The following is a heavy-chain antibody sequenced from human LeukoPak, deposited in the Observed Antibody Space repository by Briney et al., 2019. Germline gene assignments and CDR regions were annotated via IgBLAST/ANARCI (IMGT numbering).Heavy chain of an antibody. J-gene: IGHJ4*02. CDR2: IYYSGST. CDR3: AGTYYDFWSGSETHDY. D-gene: IGHD3-3*01. V-gene: IGHV4-31*03. CDR1: GGSISSGGYY. Sequence: KPSETLSLTCTVSGGSISSGGYYWSWIRQHPGKGLEWIGYIYYSGSTYYNPSLKSRVTISVDTSKNQFSLKLSSVTAADTAVYYCAGTYYDFWSGSETHDYWGQGTLVTVSS.